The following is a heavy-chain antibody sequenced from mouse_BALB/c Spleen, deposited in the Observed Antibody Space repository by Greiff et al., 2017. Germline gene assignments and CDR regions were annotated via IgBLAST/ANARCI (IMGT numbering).Heavy chain of an antibody. V-gene: IGHV14-3*02. CDR1: GFNIKDTY. D-gene: IGHD1-1*01. J-gene: IGHJ2*01. CDR2: IDPANGNT. Sequence: VQLQQSGAELVKPGASVKLSCTASGFNIKDTYMHWVKQRPEQGLEWIGRIDPANGNTKYDPKFQGKATITADTSSNTAYLQLSSLTSEDTAVYYCASSYGSSYEGYYLDYWGQGTTLTVSS. CDR3: ASSYGSSYEGYYLDY.